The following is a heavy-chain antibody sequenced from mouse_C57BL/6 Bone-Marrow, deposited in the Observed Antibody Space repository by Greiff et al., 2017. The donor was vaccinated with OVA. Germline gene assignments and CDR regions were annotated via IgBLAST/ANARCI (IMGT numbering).Heavy chain of an antibody. J-gene: IGHJ4*01. D-gene: IGHD2-2*01. CDR3: ASYYGYENYAMDY. V-gene: IGHV5-6*01. Sequence: EVKLVESGGDLVKPGGSLKLSCAASGFTFSSYGMSWVRQTPDRRLEWVATISSGGSYTYYPDSVKGRFTISRDNAKNTLYLQMSSLKSEETAMYYCASYYGYENYAMDYWGQGTSVTVSS. CDR1: GFTFSSYG. CDR2: ISSGGSYT.